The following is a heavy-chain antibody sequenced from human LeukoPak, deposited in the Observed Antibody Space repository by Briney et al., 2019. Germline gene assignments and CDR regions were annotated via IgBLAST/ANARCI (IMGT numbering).Heavy chain of an antibody. D-gene: IGHD5-12*01. J-gene: IGHJ4*02. V-gene: IGHV3-48*03. Sequence: GGSLRLSCAASEFTFSSYEMNWIRQAPGKGLEWVSYISSSGSTIYYADSVKGRFTISRDNAKNSLYLQMNSLRDEDTAVYYCARKYGGYADYWGQGTLVTVSS. CDR1: EFTFSSYE. CDR3: ARKYGGYADY. CDR2: ISSSGSTI.